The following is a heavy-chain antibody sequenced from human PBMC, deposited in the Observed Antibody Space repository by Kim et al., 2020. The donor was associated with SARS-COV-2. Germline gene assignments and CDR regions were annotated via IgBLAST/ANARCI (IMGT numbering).Heavy chain of an antibody. CDR2: SGNT. V-gene: IGHV1-8*01. Sequence: SGNTGYAQKFQGRVTMTRNTSISTAYMELSSLRSEDTAVYYCARLVPGDYWGQGTLVTVSS. J-gene: IGHJ4*02. CDR3: ARLVPGDY.